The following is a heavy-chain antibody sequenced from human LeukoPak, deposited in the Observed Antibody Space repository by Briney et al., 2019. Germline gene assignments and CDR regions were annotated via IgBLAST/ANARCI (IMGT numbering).Heavy chain of an antibody. CDR3: AKGRTPYCGGDWYQF. Sequence: GGSLRLSCAASGFTFSSYDMSWVRQAPGKGLEWVSAISGSGGSTYYADSAKGRFTISRDNFKNTRYLRMYSLRAEETGVYFSAKGRTPYCGGDWYQFWGQGTLVTVSS. V-gene: IGHV3-23*01. CDR1: GFTFSSYD. D-gene: IGHD2-21*02. J-gene: IGHJ4*02. CDR2: ISGSGGST.